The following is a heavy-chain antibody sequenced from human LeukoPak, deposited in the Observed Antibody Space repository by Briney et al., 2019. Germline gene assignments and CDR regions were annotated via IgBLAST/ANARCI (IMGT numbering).Heavy chain of an antibody. Sequence: GGTLRLSCAASGFTFSSYWMSWVRQAPGKGLEWVANIKQDRSEKYYVDSVKSRFTISRDNAKNSLYLQMNSLRAEDTAVYYCARGIAVAQLYYYYMDVWGKGTTVTVSS. D-gene: IGHD6-19*01. J-gene: IGHJ6*03. CDR1: GFTFSSYW. V-gene: IGHV3-7*01. CDR2: IKQDRSEK. CDR3: ARGIAVAQLYYYYMDV.